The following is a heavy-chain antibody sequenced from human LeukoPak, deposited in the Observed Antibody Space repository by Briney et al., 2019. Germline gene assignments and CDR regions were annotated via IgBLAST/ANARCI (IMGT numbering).Heavy chain of an antibody. Sequence: SQTPSHTPVIPRDCPSRDRAGSKCIRQYPSRGLEWLGRTYYRSKWYNDYAMSVKSRITINPDTSKNQFSLQLNSVTPEDTAVYFCARGQWTAFDIWGQGTMVTVSS. V-gene: IGHV6-1*01. J-gene: IGHJ3*02. CDR2: TYYRSKWYN. CDR1: RDCPSRDRAG. D-gene: IGHD2-8*01. CDR3: ARGQWTAFDI.